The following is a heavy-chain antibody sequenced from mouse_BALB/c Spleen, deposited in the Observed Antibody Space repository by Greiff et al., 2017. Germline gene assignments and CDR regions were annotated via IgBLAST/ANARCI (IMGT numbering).Heavy chain of an antibody. Sequence: QVQLQQSGAELARPGASVKLSCKASGYTFTSYWLLWVKQRPGLGLEWIGAIYPGDGDTRYTQKFKGKATLTADKSSSTAYMQLSSLASEDSAVYYCARRGTTVAYAMDYWGQGTSVTVSS. CDR1: GYTFTSYW. D-gene: IGHD1-1*01. CDR3: ARRGTTVAYAMDY. V-gene: IGHV1-87*01. CDR2: IYPGDGDT. J-gene: IGHJ4*01.